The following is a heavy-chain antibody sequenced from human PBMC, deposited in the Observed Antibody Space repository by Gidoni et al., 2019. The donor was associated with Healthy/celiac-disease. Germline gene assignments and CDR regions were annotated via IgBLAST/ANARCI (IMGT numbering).Heavy chain of an antibody. D-gene: IGHD2-8*01. Sequence: EVPLVEPGGGLVQPGWSLRLSCSASGFTFSSYPMHWVRQAPGKGLEYVSAISSNGGSTYYADSVKGRFTISRDNSKNTLYIQMSSLRAEDTAVYYCVKDSSCANGVCYTDGAFDYWGQGTLVTVSS. J-gene: IGHJ4*02. V-gene: IGHV3-64*05. CDR1: GFTFSSYP. CDR3: VKDSSCANGVCYTDGAFDY. CDR2: ISSNGGST.